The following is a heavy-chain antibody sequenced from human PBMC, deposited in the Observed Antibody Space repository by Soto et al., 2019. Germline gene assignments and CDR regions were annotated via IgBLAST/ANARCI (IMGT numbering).Heavy chain of an antibody. Sequence: GASVKVSGKASGGTFSSYAISWVRQAPGQGLEWMGGIIPIFGTANYAQKFQGRVTITTDESTSTAYMELSSLRSEDTAVYYCARDHRDDYGDYSDYWGQGTLVIVSS. D-gene: IGHD4-17*01. V-gene: IGHV1-69*05. CDR2: IIPIFGTA. CDR1: GGTFSSYA. J-gene: IGHJ4*02. CDR3: ARDHRDDYGDYSDY.